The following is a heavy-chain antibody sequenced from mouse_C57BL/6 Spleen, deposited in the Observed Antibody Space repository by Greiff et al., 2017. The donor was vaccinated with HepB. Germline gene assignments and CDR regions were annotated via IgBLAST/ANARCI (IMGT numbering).Heavy chain of an antibody. CDR1: GFTFSSYA. J-gene: IGHJ1*03. V-gene: IGHV5-4*01. CDR3: ARGGERDWYFDV. CDR2: ISDGGSYT. Sequence: EVQLVESGGGLVKPGGSLKLSCAASGFTFSSYAMSWVRQTPEKRLEWVATISDGGSYTYYPDNVKGRFTISRDNAKNNLYLQMSHLKSEDTAMYYCARGGERDWYFDVWGTGTTVTVSS.